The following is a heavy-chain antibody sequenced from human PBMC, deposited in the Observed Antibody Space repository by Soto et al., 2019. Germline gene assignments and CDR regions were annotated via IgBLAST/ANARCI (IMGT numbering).Heavy chain of an antibody. Sequence: SETLSLTCTVSGGSISSGGYYWSWIRQHPGKGLEWIGYIYYSGSTYYNPSLKSRVTISVDTSKNQFSLKLSSVTAADTAVYYCARVRRAAAGCFDYWGQGTLVPVSS. J-gene: IGHJ4*02. V-gene: IGHV4-31*03. CDR3: ARVRRAAAGCFDY. CDR1: GGSISSGGYY. CDR2: IYYSGST. D-gene: IGHD6-13*01.